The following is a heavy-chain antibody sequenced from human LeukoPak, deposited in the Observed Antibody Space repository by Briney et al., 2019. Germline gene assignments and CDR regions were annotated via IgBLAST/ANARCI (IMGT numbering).Heavy chain of an antibody. CDR1: GGTFSSYA. V-gene: IGHV1-69*04. D-gene: IGHD4-17*01. Sequence: ASVKVSCKASGGTFSSYAISWVRQAPGQGLEWMGRIIPILGIANYAQKFQGRVTITADKSTSTAYMELSSLRSEDTAVYYCARDLSGGDYVYWGQGTLVTVSS. CDR2: IIPILGIA. J-gene: IGHJ4*02. CDR3: ARDLSGGDYVY.